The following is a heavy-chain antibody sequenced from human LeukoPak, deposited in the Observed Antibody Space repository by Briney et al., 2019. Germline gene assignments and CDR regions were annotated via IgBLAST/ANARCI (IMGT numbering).Heavy chain of an antibody. CDR1: GFAFSSHW. Sequence: GGSLRLSCAASGFAFSSHWMHWVRQAPGKGLVWVSLIKSDGSNTAYADSVEGRFTISRDNAKNTLYLQMNSLRAEDTAVYYCARGGDGMDVWGQGTTVTVSS. CDR3: ARGGDGMDV. V-gene: IGHV3-74*01. D-gene: IGHD3-16*01. CDR2: IKSDGSNT. J-gene: IGHJ6*02.